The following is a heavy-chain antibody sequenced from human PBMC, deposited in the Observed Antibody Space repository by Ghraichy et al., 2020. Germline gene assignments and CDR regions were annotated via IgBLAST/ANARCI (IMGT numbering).Heavy chain of an antibody. CDR3: ARAQLAAGRPGFSDS. V-gene: IGHV4-4*08. J-gene: IGHJ4*02. CDR2: VYTSGST. CDR1: GASISDYN. D-gene: IGHD6-13*01. Sequence: SETLSLTCTVSGASISDYNWSWIRQSPGKALEWIGYVYTSGSTYKNPSLYSRLTMSLDTSKNQFSLKLSSVTAADTAVYYCARAQLAAGRPGFSDSWGQGNLVTVSS.